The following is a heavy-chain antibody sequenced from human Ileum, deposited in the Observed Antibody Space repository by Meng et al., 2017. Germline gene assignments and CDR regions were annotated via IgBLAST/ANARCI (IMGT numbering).Heavy chain of an antibody. D-gene: IGHD2-15*01. CDR1: GGSITVRQYHY. V-gene: IGHV4-39*07. CDR2: HYYRGST. Sequence: GSLRLSCAVSGGSITVRQYHYWGWVRQPPGKGLEWIGSHYYRGSTYYNPSFKSRVTISIDASKSHFSLKLTSVTAADTAMYYCWRAPAYWGQGTLVNVAS. CDR3: WRAPAY. J-gene: IGHJ4*02.